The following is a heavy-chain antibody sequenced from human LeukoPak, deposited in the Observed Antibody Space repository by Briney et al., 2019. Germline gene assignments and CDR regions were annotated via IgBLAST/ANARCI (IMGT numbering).Heavy chain of an antibody. Sequence: PGGSLRLSCAASGFTFNTYAMSWVRQAPGKGLEWVSVISGSDGSTYYADSVKGRFTISGDNSKNTLYLQMNSLRAEDTAVYYCAKARSGSSASCYNYWGQGTLVTVSS. CDR2: ISGSDGST. J-gene: IGHJ4*02. CDR1: GFTFNTYA. V-gene: IGHV3-23*01. CDR3: AKARSGSSASCYNY. D-gene: IGHD2-2*01.